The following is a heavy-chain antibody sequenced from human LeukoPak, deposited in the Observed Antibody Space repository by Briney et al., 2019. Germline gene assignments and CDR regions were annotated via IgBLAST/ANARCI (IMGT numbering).Heavy chain of an antibody. Sequence: GTLRLSCAASGFTFSSYGMSWVRQPPGKGLEWIGNIFYRGGTYYSPSLKSRVTISLDTSRNQFSLNLNSVTAADTAVYYCAKSNGYGLVDIWGQGTMVTVSS. CDR1: GFTFSSYG. D-gene: IGHD3-10*01. CDR3: AKSNGYGLVDI. CDR2: IFYRGGT. V-gene: IGHV4-59*12. J-gene: IGHJ3*02.